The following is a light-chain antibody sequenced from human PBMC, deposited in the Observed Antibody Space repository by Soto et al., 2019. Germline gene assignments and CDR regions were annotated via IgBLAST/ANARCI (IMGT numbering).Light chain of an antibody. CDR1: SSNIGAGYD. V-gene: IGLV1-40*01. CDR3: QSYDRSLSGGV. Sequence: QSVLTQPPSVSGAPGQRVTISCTGSSSNIGAGYDVHWYQQLPGTAPKLLIYGNSNRPSGVPDRFSGSKSGTSASLAITGLQAADEADYSCQSYDRSLSGGVFGGGTKLTVL. CDR2: GNS. J-gene: IGLJ3*02.